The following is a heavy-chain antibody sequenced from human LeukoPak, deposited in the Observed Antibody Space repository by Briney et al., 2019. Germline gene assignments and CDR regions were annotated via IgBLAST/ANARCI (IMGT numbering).Heavy chain of an antibody. J-gene: IGHJ4*02. CDR2: IDWKSDSK. CDR3: AKDRSRSYSSFDS. V-gene: IGHV3-43*01. Sequence: PGGSLRLSCAASGFNFDEYTMHWVRQVPGKGLEWVSVIDWKSDSKYYLESVKGRFTISRDNSKNSLYLQMNSLRTEDTAFYYCAKDRSRSYSSFDSWGQGTLVTVSS. CDR1: GFNFDEYT. D-gene: IGHD6-19*01.